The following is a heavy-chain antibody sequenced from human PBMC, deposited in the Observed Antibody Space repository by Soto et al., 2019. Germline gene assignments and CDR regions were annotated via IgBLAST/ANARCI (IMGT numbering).Heavy chain of an antibody. D-gene: IGHD4-17*01. CDR1: GFTFSSYG. Sequence: QVQLVESGGGVVQPGRSLRLSCAASGFTFSSYGMHWVRQAPGKGLEWVAVISYDGSNKYYADSVKGRFTISRDNSKNTRYLQMNSRRAEDTAVYYCAKDVVTTVVTQTGRDLWGRGTLVTVSS. CDR3: AKDVVTTVVTQTGRDL. V-gene: IGHV3-30*18. CDR2: ISYDGSNK. J-gene: IGHJ2*01.